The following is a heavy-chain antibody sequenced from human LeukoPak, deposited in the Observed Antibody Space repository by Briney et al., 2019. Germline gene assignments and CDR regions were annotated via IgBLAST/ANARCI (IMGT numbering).Heavy chain of an antibody. Sequence: SGGSLRLSCAASGFTFSSYWMHWVRQAPGKGLVWVSRINSDGSSTSYADSVKGRFTISRDNAKNTLYLQMNSLGAEDTAVYYCARSPYPSIYGYNYYFDYWGQGTLVTVSS. D-gene: IGHD5-24*01. CDR2: INSDGSST. CDR3: ARSPYPSIYGYNYYFDY. J-gene: IGHJ4*02. V-gene: IGHV3-74*01. CDR1: GFTFSSYW.